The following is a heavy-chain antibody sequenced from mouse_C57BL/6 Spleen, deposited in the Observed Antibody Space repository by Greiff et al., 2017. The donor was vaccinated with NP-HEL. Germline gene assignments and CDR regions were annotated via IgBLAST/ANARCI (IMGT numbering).Heavy chain of an antibody. CDR1: GYAFSSYW. J-gene: IGHJ2*01. V-gene: IGHV1-80*01. D-gene: IGHD1-1*01. CDR2: IYPGDGDT. Sequence: VQLQQSGAELVKPGASVKISCKASGYAFSSYWMNWVKQRPGKGLEWIGQIYPGDGDTNYNGKFKGKATLTADKSSSTAYMQLSSLTSEDSAVYFCARFDTTVVATFDYWGQGTTLTVSS. CDR3: ARFDTTVVATFDY.